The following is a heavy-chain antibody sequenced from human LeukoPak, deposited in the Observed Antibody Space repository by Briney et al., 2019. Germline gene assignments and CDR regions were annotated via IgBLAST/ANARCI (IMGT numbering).Heavy chain of an antibody. D-gene: IGHD3-22*01. V-gene: IGHV4-39*01. CDR2: IYYSGST. J-gene: IGHJ4*02. CDR1: GGSISSSSYY. CDR3: ARHQDDSSGYYYTASFDY. Sequence: SETLSLTCTVSGGSISSSSYYWGWIRQPPGQGLEWIGSIYYSGSTYYNPSLQSSVTISVDTSKSQFSLKLSSVTAADTSVYYCARHQDDSSGYYYTASFDYWGQGTLVTVSS.